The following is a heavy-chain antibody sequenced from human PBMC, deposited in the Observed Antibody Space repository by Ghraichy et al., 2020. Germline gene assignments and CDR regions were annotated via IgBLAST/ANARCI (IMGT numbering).Heavy chain of an antibody. CDR1: GGSISSYY. J-gene: IGHJ4*02. D-gene: IGHD4-17*01. CDR3: AREGPVYGDYDY. CDR2: IYYSGST. V-gene: IGHV4-59*01. Sequence: SETLSLTCTVSGGSISSYYWSWIRQPPGKGLEWIGYIYYSGSTNYNPSLKSRVTISVDTSKNQFSLKLSSVTAADTAVYYCAREGPVYGDYDYWGQGTLVTVSS.